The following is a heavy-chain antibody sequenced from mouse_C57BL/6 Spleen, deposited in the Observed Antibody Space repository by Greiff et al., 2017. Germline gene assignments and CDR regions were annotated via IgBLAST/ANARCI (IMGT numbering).Heavy chain of an antibody. CDR3: ARNYGSSYDYAMDY. CDR2: INPNYGTT. Sequence: VQLQQSGPELVKPGASVKISCKASGYSFTDYNMNWVKQSNGKSLEWIGVINPNYGTTSYNQKFKGKATLTVDQSSSTAYMQLNSLTSEDSAFYYCARNYGSSYDYAMDYWGQGTSVTVSS. CDR1: GYSFTDYN. J-gene: IGHJ4*01. D-gene: IGHD1-1*01. V-gene: IGHV1-39*01.